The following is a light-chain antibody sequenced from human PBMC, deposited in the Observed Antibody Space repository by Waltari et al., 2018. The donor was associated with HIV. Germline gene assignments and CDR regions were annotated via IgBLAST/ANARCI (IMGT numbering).Light chain of an antibody. CDR2: EIS. V-gene: IGLV2-23*02. CDR1: SSDVGGYNV. Sequence: QSALTQPASVSGSPGQSITISCAGTSSDVGGYNVFSWYQQHPGKAPKLMIYEISKRPSGVSNRFSGSKSGNTASLTISGLQAEDEADYYCCSYAGSSTHVFGTGTKVTVL. J-gene: IGLJ1*01. CDR3: CSYAGSSTHV.